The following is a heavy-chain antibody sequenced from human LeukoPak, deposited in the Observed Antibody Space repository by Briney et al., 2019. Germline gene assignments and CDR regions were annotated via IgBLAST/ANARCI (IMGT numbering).Heavy chain of an antibody. V-gene: IGHV3-21*01. Sequence: KPGGSLRLSCAASGFTFSSYSMNWVRQAPGKGLEWVSSISSSSSYIYYADSVKGRFTISRDNAKNSLYLQMNSLRAEDTALYYCARDLSGQQLDPFAYWGQGTLVTVSA. CDR3: ARDLSGQQLDPFAY. J-gene: IGHJ4*02. CDR1: GFTFSSYS. D-gene: IGHD6-13*01. CDR2: ISSSSSYI.